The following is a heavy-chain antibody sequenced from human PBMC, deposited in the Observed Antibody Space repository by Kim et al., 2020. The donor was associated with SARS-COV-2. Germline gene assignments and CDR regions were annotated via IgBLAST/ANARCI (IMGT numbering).Heavy chain of an antibody. Sequence: GGSLRLSCAASGFTFSSYGMHWVRQAPGKGLEWVAVIWYDGSNKYYADSVKGRFTISRDNSKNTLYLQMNSLRAEDTAVYYCARVARSYYYDSSGYQYWGQGTLVTVSS. CDR1: GFTFSSYG. D-gene: IGHD3-22*01. CDR3: ARVARSYYYDSSGYQY. V-gene: IGHV3-33*01. J-gene: IGHJ4*02. CDR2: IWYDGSNK.